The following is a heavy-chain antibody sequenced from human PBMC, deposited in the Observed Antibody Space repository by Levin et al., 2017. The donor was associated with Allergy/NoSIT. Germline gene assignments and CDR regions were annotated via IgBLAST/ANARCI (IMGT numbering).Heavy chain of an antibody. Sequence: GGSLRLSCEVSGLNFNIYGMNWVRQAPGKGLEWVALISSGGNDGFYAESVRGRFSISRDNSKNMLYLQMNNLRPGDTAVYYCAARVFDYWGQGTLVTVSS. V-gene: IGHV3-30*03. CDR2: ISSGGNDG. CDR1: GLNFNIYG. CDR3: AARVFDY. J-gene: IGHJ4*02.